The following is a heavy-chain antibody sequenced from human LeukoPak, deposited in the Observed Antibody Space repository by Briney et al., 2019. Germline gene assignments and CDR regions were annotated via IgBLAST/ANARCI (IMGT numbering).Heavy chain of an antibody. CDR1: GGSFSGYY. J-gene: IGHJ4*02. CDR2: INHSGST. CDR3: ARGRRTYSSGWYSY. Sequence: SETLSLTCAVYGGSFSGYYWSWIRQPPGKGLEWIGEINHSGSTNYNPSLKSRVTISVDTSKNQFSLKLSSVTAADTAVYYCARGRRTYSSGWYSYRGQGTLVTVSS. D-gene: IGHD6-19*01. V-gene: IGHV4-34*01.